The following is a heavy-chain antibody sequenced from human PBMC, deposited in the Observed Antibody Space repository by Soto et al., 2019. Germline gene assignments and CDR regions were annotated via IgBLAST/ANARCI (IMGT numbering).Heavy chain of an antibody. D-gene: IGHD3-10*01. CDR3: ARTYGSGSPIIVWYYYGMDV. CDR2: IWYDGSNK. Sequence: QVQLVESGGGVVQPGRSLRLSCAASGFTFSSYGMHWVRQAPGKGLEWVAVIWYDGSNKYYADSVKGRFTISRDNSKNTLYLQMNSLRAEDTAVYYCARTYGSGSPIIVWYYYGMDVW. J-gene: IGHJ6*01. V-gene: IGHV3-33*01. CDR1: GFTFSSYG.